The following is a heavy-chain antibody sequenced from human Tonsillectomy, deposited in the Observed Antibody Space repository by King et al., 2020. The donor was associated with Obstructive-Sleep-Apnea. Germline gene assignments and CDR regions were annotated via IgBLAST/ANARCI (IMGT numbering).Heavy chain of an antibody. CDR2: IYWDDDK. V-gene: IGHV2-5*02. CDR1: GFSLSTGGGG. D-gene: IGHD6-13*01. CDR3: AHRFLSSWSVGPNFDY. Sequence: TLKESGPTVVKPTQTLTLTCIFSGFSLSTGGGGVGWIRQPPGKALECLALIYWDDDKRYSPSLKNRLTLTKDTSKNQVVLTMTNMEPGDTATYYCAHRFLSSWSVGPNFDYWGQGTLVTVSS. J-gene: IGHJ4*02.